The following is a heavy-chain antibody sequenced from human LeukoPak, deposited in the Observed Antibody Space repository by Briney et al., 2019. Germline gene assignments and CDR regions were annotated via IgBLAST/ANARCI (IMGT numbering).Heavy chain of an antibody. CDR3: ARDLSSIHPEQMPPNWFDP. Sequence: GRSLRLSCAASGFTFSSYAMHWVRQAPGKGLEWVAVISYDGSNKYYADSVKGRFTISRDNSKNTLYLQMNSLRAEDTAVYYCARDLSSIHPEQMPPNWFDPWGQGTLVTVSS. CDR2: ISYDGSNK. V-gene: IGHV3-30*04. CDR1: GFTFSSYA. J-gene: IGHJ5*02. D-gene: IGHD1-14*01.